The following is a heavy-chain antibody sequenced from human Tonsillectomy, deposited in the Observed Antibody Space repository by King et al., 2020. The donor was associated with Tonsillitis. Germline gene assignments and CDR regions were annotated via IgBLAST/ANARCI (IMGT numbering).Heavy chain of an antibody. Sequence: QLQESGPGLVKPSETLSLTCTVSAGFISNYYWSWIRQPPGKGLEWIGYIYYSGSTNYNPSLKSRVTISVDTSKNQFSLNLRSVTAADTAMYYCASSLWARTFTRPTDAFDIWGQGTMVTVSS. D-gene: IGHD3-16*01. CDR2: IYYSGST. V-gene: IGHV4-59*08. J-gene: IGHJ3*02. CDR1: AGFISNYY. CDR3: ASSLWARTFTRPTDAFDI.